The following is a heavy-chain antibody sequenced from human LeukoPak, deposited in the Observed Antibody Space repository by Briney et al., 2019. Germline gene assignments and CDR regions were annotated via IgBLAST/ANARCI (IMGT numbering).Heavy chain of an antibody. Sequence: PGGSLRLSCAASGFTFSDYYMSWIRQAPGKGLEWVSYINSSGSTIYYADSVKGRFTISRDNAKNSLYLQMNSLRAEDTAVYYCARDLTMMSAFDIWGQGTMVTVSS. D-gene: IGHD3-22*01. CDR1: GFTFSDYY. J-gene: IGHJ3*02. V-gene: IGHV3-11*01. CDR3: ARDLTMMSAFDI. CDR2: INSSGSTI.